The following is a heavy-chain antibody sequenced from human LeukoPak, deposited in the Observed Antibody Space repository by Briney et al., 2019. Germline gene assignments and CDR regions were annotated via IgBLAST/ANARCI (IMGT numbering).Heavy chain of an antibody. CDR2: IRDSGSST. CDR3: AKYGPQDSGSSHFDY. CDR1: GFTFSSYA. Sequence: PGGALRLSCAASGFTFSSYAMSWVRQAPGKGLEWVSAIRDSGSSTHYAVSVKGRFTTSRDNSKNTLFLQMNSLRAEDTAIYYCAKYGPQDSGSSHFDYWGQGALVTVSS. J-gene: IGHJ4*02. V-gene: IGHV3-23*01. D-gene: IGHD1-26*01.